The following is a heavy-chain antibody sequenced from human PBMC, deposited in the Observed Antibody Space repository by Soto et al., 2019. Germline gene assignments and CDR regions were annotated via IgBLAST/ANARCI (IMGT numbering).Heavy chain of an antibody. CDR1: GGTFSSYA. V-gene: IGHV1-69*13. CDR2: IIPIFGTA. CDR3: ARITYDSSGYYYGGEWFDP. D-gene: IGHD3-22*01. J-gene: IGHJ5*02. Sequence: SVKVSCKASGGTFSSYAISWVRQAPGQGLEWMGGIIPIFGTANYAQKFQGRVTITADESTSTAYMELSSLRSEDTAVYYCARITYDSSGYYYGGEWFDPWGQGTPVTVSS.